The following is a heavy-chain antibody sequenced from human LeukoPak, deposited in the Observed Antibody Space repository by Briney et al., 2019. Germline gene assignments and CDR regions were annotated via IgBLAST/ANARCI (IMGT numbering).Heavy chain of an antibody. CDR3: ASVFSGSFDY. J-gene: IGHJ4*02. Sequence: PSETLSLTCTVSGDSISSYYWSWIRQPAGKGLEWIGRIYSIGSTDYNPSLKSRVTMSVDTSKNQFSLKLSSVTAADTAVYYCASVFSGSFDYWGQGTLVTVSS. V-gene: IGHV4-4*07. D-gene: IGHD3-22*01. CDR2: IYSIGST. CDR1: GDSISSYY.